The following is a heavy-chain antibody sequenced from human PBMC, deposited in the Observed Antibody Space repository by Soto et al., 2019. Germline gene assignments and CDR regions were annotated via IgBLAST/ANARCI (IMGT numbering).Heavy chain of an antibody. CDR3: ARIPVDTYMINGVDA. Sequence: QVQLQDAGPGLVKPSETLSLTCTVSGGSVSSGAYYWICSRQPPGKGLEWIGYIYYGGSTNHNPSLKSRVSIAVDTSKNPFSLKLNSVTAADTAVYCCARIPVDTYMINGVDAGGQGTLVTVSS. J-gene: IGHJ5*02. D-gene: IGHD3-16*01. CDR1: GGSVSSGAYY. V-gene: IGHV4-61*08. CDR2: IYYGGST.